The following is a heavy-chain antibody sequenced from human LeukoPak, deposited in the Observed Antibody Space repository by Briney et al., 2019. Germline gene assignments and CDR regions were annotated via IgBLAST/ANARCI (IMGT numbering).Heavy chain of an antibody. CDR1: GFTFSSYD. J-gene: IGHJ5*02. V-gene: IGHV3-13*01. CDR3: ARGTLQNWFDP. Sequence: PGGSLRLSCAASGFTFSSYDMHWVRQATGKGLEWVSAIGTAGDTYYPGSVKGRFTISRENAKNSLYLQMNSLRAGGTAVYYCARGTLQNWFDPWGQGTLVTVSS. CDR2: IGTAGDT. D-gene: IGHD4-11*01.